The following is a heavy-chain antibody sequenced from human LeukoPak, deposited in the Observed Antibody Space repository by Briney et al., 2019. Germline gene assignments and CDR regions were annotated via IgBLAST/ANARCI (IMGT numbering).Heavy chain of an antibody. J-gene: IGHJ5*02. V-gene: IGHV4-34*01. CDR3: AKGARALIAAAGTNNWFDP. CDR1: GGSFSGYY. CDR2: INHSGST. Sequence: SETLSLTSAVYGGSFSGYYWSWIRQPPGKGLEWIGEINHSGSTNYNPSLKSRVTISADTSKNQFSLKLSSVTAADAAVYYCAKGARALIAAAGTNNWFDPWGQGTLVTVSS. D-gene: IGHD6-13*01.